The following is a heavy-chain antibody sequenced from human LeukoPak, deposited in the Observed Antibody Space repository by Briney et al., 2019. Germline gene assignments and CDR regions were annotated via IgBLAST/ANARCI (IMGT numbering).Heavy chain of an antibody. J-gene: IGHJ4*02. CDR2: ISSSSSYI. CDR3: AREALSMIVVVTYDS. CDR1: GFTFSSYS. D-gene: IGHD3-22*01. Sequence: GGSLRLSCAASGFTFSSYSMNWVRQAPGKGLEWVSSISSSSSYIYYADSVKGRFTISRDNAKNTLYLQMNSLRAEDTAVYYCAREALSMIVVVTYDSWGQGTLVTVSS. V-gene: IGHV3-21*01.